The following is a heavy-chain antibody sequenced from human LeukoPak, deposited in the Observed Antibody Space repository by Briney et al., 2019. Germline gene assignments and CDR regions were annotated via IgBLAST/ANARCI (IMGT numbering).Heavy chain of an antibody. V-gene: IGHV4-4*02. Sequence: PSGTLSLTCAVSGGSISSSNWWSWVRQPPGEGLEWIGEIYHSGSTNYNPSLKSRVTISVDKSKNQFSLKLSSVTAADTAVYYCARSYDILTPTLGYWGQGTLVTVSS. CDR2: IYHSGST. J-gene: IGHJ4*02. CDR3: ARSYDILTPTLGY. D-gene: IGHD3-9*01. CDR1: GGSISSSNW.